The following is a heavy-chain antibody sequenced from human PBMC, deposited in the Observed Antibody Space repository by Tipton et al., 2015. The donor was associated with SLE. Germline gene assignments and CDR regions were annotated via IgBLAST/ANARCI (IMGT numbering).Heavy chain of an antibody. D-gene: IGHD2-21*01. V-gene: IGHV4-59*08. Sequence: LRLSCTVSGGSISSCYWSWIRQPPGKGLEWIGYIYYSGSTNYNPSLKSRVTISVDTSKNQFSLKLSSVTAADTAVYYCARQGDEHIVVVIAKSWFDPWGQGTLVTVSS. CDR3: ARQGDEHIVVVIAKSWFDP. CDR2: IYYSGST. CDR1: GGSISSCY. J-gene: IGHJ5*02.